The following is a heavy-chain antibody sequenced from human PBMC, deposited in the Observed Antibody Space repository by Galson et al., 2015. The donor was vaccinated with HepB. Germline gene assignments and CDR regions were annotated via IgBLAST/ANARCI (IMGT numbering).Heavy chain of an antibody. CDR2: IDPSDSYT. J-gene: IGHJ4*02. V-gene: IGHV5-10-1*01. CDR3: ARQAPYDILTGYYLY. Sequence: QSGAEVKKPGESLRISCTGSGYSFTSYWISWVRQMPGKGLEWMGRIDPSDSYTNYSPSFQGHVTISADKSISTAYLQWSSLKASDTAMYYCARQAPYDILTGYYLYWGQGTLVTVSS. CDR1: GYSFTSYW. D-gene: IGHD3-9*01.